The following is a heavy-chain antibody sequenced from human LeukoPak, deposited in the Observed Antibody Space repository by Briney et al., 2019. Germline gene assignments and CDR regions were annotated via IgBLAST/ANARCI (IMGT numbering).Heavy chain of an antibody. V-gene: IGHV3-23*01. J-gene: IGHJ6*03. Sequence: GGSLRLSCSASGFSFSSYTMTWVRQAPGKGPEWVSIISGGGDTTFYIDSVKGRFTISRDNSKNTLYLQMNSLRAEDTAVYYCARDRPQQWLVRGQRGYYYYMDVWGKGTTVTISS. CDR1: GFSFSSYT. CDR2: ISGGGDTT. CDR3: ARDRPQQWLVRGQRGYYYYMDV. D-gene: IGHD6-19*01.